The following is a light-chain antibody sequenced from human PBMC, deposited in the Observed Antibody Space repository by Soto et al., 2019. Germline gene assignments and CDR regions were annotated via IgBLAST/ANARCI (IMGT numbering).Light chain of an antibody. CDR2: GAS. CDR1: QSVSSSY. V-gene: IGKV3-20*01. Sequence: EIVLTQSPGTLSLSPGERATLSCRASQSVSSSYLAWYQQKPGQAPRLLFYGASNRVTGIPDRFSGSGSGTDFTLTISRLEPEDFAVYYCQQYGSSLGVTFGGGTKVDIK. J-gene: IGKJ4*01. CDR3: QQYGSSLGVT.